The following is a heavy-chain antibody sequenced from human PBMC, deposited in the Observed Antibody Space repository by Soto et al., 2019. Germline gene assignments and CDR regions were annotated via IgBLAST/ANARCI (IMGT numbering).Heavy chain of an antibody. CDR2: IYPGDSDM. D-gene: IGHD1-1*01. J-gene: IGHJ4*02. CDR3: ARKFPPEPFDS. Sequence: GESLKNSCKGSGYSFTKQWIGWVRQMPGKGLEWMGVIYPGDSDMRYSPSFQGQVTISADKSTSTAYLQWSTLKASDTAVYFCARKFPPEPFDSWGQGTMVTVPS. V-gene: IGHV5-51*01. CDR1: GYSFTKQW.